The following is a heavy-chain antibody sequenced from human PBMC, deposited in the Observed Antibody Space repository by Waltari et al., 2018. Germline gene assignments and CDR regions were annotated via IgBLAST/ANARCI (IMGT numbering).Heavy chain of an antibody. D-gene: IGHD6-13*01. V-gene: IGHV4-39*01. CDR2: SYYSGGN. CDR3: ARSLHIFRAAAGMFDY. CDR1: DGSISSGNYY. Sequence: QLQLQESGPGLVKPSETLSLTCTVSDGSISSGNYYWGWIRQSPGKGLEWIGSSYYSGGNSYNASLKRRVTVSVDTPKHQFSLKLSSVTAADTAVYYCARSLHIFRAAAGMFDYWGQGSLVIVSS. J-gene: IGHJ4*02.